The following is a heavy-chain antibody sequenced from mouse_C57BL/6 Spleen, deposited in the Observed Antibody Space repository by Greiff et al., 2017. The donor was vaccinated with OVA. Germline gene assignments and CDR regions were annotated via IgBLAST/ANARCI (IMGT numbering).Heavy chain of an antibody. V-gene: IGHV2-6*01. CDR2: IWGVGST. Sequence: QVQLQQSGPGLVAPSQSLSITCTVSGFSLTSYGVDWVRQSPGKGLEWLGVIWGVGSTNYNSALKSRLSISKDNSKSQVFLKMNSLQTDDTAMYYCASEYYGSSLAYWGQGTLVTVSA. CDR1: GFSLTSYG. J-gene: IGHJ3*01. D-gene: IGHD1-1*01. CDR3: ASEYYGSSLAY.